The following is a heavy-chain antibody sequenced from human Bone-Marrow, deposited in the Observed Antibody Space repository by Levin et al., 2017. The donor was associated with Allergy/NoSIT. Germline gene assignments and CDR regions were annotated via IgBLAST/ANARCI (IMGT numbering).Heavy chain of an antibody. J-gene: IGHJ4*02. CDR3: ARVGGVQSPGWHGGF. CDR2: ISPDGTEE. D-gene: IGHD6-19*01. CDR1: GFTLRIYG. Sequence: GGSLRLSCVVSGFTLRIYGMHWVRQAPGKGLEWVAYISPDGTEEYYADSVKGRFSISRDNSGNTLFLQMNSLRSDDTGVYYCARVGGVQSPGWHGGFWGLGTLVTVSS. V-gene: IGHV3-30*03.